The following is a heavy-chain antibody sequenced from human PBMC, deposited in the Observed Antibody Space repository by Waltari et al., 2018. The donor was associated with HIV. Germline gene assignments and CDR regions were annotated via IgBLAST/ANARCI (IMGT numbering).Heavy chain of an antibody. J-gene: IGHJ4*02. D-gene: IGHD1-26*01. CDR3: ARPVLGATYYVDY. Sequence: QVQLVQSGAEVKKPGASVKVSCKASGYTFTAYYMHWVRQAPGHGLEWMGWVNPNTVGTNYAQKFQGRVTMTSDTSISTAYMELTGLGSDDTAIYFCARPVLGATYYVDYWGQGTLISVSS. V-gene: IGHV1-2*02. CDR1: GYTFTAYY. CDR2: VNPNTVGT.